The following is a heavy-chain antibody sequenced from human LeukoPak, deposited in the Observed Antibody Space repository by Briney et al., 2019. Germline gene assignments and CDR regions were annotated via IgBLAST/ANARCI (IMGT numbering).Heavy chain of an antibody. J-gene: IGHJ5*02. V-gene: IGHV4-61*01. CDR1: GGSVSSGSYY. D-gene: IGHD6-13*01. CDR3: AASIAAAGTPLNWFDP. Sequence: PSETLSLTCTVSGGSVSSGSYYWNWIRQPPGKGLEWIGYIYHSGSTNYNFSLKSRVTISVDTSKNQFSLKLSSVTAADTAVYYYAASIAAAGTPLNWFDPWGQGTLVTVSS. CDR2: IYHSGST.